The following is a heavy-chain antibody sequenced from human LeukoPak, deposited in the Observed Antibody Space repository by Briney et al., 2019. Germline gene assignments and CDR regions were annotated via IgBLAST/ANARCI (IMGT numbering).Heavy chain of an antibody. CDR3: AKSNGYGLIDI. D-gene: IGHD3-22*01. J-gene: IGHJ3*02. CDR1: GYSISSGYY. V-gene: IGHV4-38-2*02. CDR2: IFYSGST. Sequence: PSETLSLTCTVSGYSISSGYYWAWIRQPPGKALEWIGNIFYSGSTYYSPSLKSRVTISLDTSRNQFSLKLNSVTAADTAVYYCAKSNGYGLIDIWGQGTMVTVSS.